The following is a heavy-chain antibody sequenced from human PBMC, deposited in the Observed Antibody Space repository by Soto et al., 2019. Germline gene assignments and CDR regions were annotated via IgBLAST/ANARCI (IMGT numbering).Heavy chain of an antibody. CDR3: AKGLSMVRGVIISPGHYYYYMDV. Sequence: GGSLRLSCAASGFTFSSYAMSWVRQAPGKGLEWVSAISGSGGSTYYADSVKGRFTISRDNSKNTLYLQMNSLRAEDTAVYYCAKGLSMVRGVIISPGHYYYYMDVWGKGTTVTVSS. CDR1: GFTFSSYA. D-gene: IGHD3-10*01. V-gene: IGHV3-23*01. J-gene: IGHJ6*03. CDR2: ISGSGGST.